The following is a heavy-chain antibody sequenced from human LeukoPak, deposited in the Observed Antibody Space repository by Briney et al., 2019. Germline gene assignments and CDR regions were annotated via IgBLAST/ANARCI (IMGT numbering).Heavy chain of an antibody. D-gene: IGHD1-1*01. Sequence: GGSLRLSCAASGLTFSSYWMTWVRQAPGEGLEWVAKIKPDGTEKDYVDSVKGRFTISRDNAKNSLYLQMNSLRAEDTAIYHRAQLYTDNWGQGTLVTVSS. J-gene: IGHJ4*02. CDR1: GLTFSSYW. CDR2: IKPDGTEK. V-gene: IGHV3-7*05. CDR3: AQLYTDN.